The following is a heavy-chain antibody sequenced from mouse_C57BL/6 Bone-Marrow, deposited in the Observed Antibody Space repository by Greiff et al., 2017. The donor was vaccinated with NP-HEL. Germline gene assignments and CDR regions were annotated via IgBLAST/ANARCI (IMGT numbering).Heavy chain of an antibody. J-gene: IGHJ2*01. Sequence: VQLQQSGPELVKPGASVKISCKASGYAFSSSWMNWVKQRPGKGLEWIGRIYPGDGDTNYNGKFKGKATLTADKSSSTAYMQLSSLTSEDSAVYVCARSGDDGNDPFDYWGQGTTLTVSS. CDR1: GYAFSSSW. D-gene: IGHD2-2*01. CDR3: ARSGDDGNDPFDY. V-gene: IGHV1-82*01. CDR2: IYPGDGDT.